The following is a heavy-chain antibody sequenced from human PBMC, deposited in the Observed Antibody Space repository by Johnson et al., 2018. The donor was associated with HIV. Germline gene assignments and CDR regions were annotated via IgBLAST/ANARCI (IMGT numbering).Heavy chain of an antibody. CDR1: GFIFSTYA. D-gene: IGHD3-10*01. CDR3: ARGTYYYGSGNAFDM. CDR2: IKHDGSEK. J-gene: IGHJ3*02. Sequence: VQLVESGGGLVQPGRSLRLSCEASGFIFSTYAMHWVRQAPDKGLEWVATIKHDGSEKVYVDSVRGRFTISRDNSKKTLYLQMNSLRAEDTAVYYCARGTYYYGSGNAFDMWGQGTMVTVSS. V-gene: IGHV3-7*01.